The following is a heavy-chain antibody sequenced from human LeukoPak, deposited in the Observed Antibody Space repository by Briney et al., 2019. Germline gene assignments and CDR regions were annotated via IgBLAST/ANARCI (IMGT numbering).Heavy chain of an antibody. J-gene: IGHJ4*02. V-gene: IGHV5-51*01. CDR2: IYPGDSAT. CDR3: ARQFCSGGACYGDY. D-gene: IGHD2-15*01. Sequence: GESLKISCRGSGYNFPNYWVGWVRQMPGKGLEWMGIIYPGDSATRYSPSFQGQVTISADKSISTAYLQWSSLKASDTATYYCARQFCSGGACYGDYWGQGTLVIVSS. CDR1: GYNFPNYW.